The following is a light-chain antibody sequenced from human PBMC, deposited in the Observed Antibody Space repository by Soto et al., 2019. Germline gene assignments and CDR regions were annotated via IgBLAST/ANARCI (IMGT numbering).Light chain of an antibody. CDR2: GAS. V-gene: IGKV3-15*01. CDR3: QPYNNWPGT. J-gene: IGKJ1*01. CDR1: QSVSSN. Sequence: EIVMTQSPATLSVSPGERATLSCRASQSVSSNLAWYQQKPGQAPRVLIYGASTRATGIPARISGSGSGTEFTLTISSLQSEDFAVYYCQPYNNWPGTFGQGTKVEIK.